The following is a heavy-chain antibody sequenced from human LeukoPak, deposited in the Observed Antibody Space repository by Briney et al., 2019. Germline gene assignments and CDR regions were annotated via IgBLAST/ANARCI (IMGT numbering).Heavy chain of an antibody. Sequence: SETLSLTCTVSSGSVSNSHYYWAWVRQPPGKGLEWLGSIFYSGNTHYNPSLKSPVTISIDTSKNQFSLKVSSVTAADTAIYYCARDLSFDWFPYYFDYWGQGILVTVSS. CDR3: ARDLSFDWFPYYFDY. CDR1: SGSVSNSHYY. V-gene: IGHV4-39*07. J-gene: IGHJ4*02. CDR2: IFYSGNT. D-gene: IGHD3-9*01.